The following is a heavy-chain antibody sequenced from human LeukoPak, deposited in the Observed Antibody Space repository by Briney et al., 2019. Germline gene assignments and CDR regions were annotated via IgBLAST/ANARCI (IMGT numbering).Heavy chain of an antibody. J-gene: IGHJ4*02. CDR1: GFTFSSYA. CDR2: ISGSGGST. V-gene: IGHV3-23*01. D-gene: IGHD4-23*01. Sequence: PGGSLRLSCAASGFTFSSYAMSWVRQAPGKGLEWVSGISGSGGSTYYADSVKGRFTISRDNSKNTLYVQMNSLRAEDTAVYYCARGRGADYGGNSGYFDYWGQGTLVTVSS. CDR3: ARGRGADYGGNSGYFDY.